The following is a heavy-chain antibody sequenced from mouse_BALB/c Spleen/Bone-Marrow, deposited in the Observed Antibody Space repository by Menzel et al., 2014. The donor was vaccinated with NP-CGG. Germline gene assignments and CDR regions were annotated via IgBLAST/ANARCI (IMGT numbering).Heavy chain of an antibody. CDR1: GYAFTNYL. V-gene: IGHV1-54*01. CDR3: AREKGKDAMDY. J-gene: IGHJ4*01. Sequence: QVQLKQSGAELVRPGTSVKVSCKASGYAFTNYLIEWVKQRPGQGLEWIGVINPGSGGTNYNEKFKGKATLTADKSSSTAYMQLSSLTSDGSAVYFCAREKGKDAMDYWGQGASVTVSS. D-gene: IGHD2-1*01. CDR2: INPGSGGT.